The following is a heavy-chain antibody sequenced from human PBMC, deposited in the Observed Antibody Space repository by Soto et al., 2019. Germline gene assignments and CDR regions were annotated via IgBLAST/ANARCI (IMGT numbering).Heavy chain of an antibody. CDR1: GFTVSSNY. Sequence: GGSLRLSCAASGFTVSSNYMSWVRQAPGKGLEWVSVIYSGGSTYYADSVKGRFTISRHNSKNTLYLQMNSLRAEDTAVYYCARRRRRGVIITADYYMDVWGKGTTVTVSS. J-gene: IGHJ6*03. V-gene: IGHV3-53*04. D-gene: IGHD3-10*01. CDR3: ARRRRRGVIITADYYMDV. CDR2: IYSGGST.